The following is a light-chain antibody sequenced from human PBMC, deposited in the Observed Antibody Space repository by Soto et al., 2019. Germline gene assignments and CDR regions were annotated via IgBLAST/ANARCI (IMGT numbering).Light chain of an antibody. CDR3: SSFSSRNTLV. Sequence: QSALTQPPSASGSPGQSVTISCTGSSSDVGGYEYVSWYQQHPGKAPKLIIYEVIKRPSGVPDRFSGSKSGNTASLTVSGLQAEDEADYYCSSFSSRNTLVFGGGTKLTVL. CDR2: EVI. J-gene: IGLJ2*01. V-gene: IGLV2-8*01. CDR1: SSDVGGYEY.